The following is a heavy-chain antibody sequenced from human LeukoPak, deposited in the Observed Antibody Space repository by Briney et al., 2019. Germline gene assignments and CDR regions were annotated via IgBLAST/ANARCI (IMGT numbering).Heavy chain of an antibody. V-gene: IGHV4-34*01. CDR2: INHSGST. CDR1: GGSFSGYY. J-gene: IGHJ4*02. D-gene: IGHD3-10*01. CDR3: ARARGAYYGSGSYYPSSSYFAY. Sequence: SETLSLTCAVYGGSFSGYYWSWIRQPPGKGLEWIGEINHSGSTNYNPSLKSRVTISVDTSKNQFSLKLSSVTAADTAVYYCARARGAYYGSGSYYPSSSYFAYWGQGTLVTVSS.